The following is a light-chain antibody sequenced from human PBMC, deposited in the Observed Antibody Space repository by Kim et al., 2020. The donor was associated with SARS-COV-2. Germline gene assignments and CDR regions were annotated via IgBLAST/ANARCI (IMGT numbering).Light chain of an antibody. CDR3: QQYDSSPPYT. J-gene: IGKJ2*01. Sequence: SQGERATLSCRASQTVNSDYFAWYQQKPGQAPRLLISGASSRATGIPDRFSGSGSGTDFTLTISRLEPEDFAVYYCQQYDSSPPYTFGQGTKLEI. CDR1: QTVNSDY. V-gene: IGKV3-20*01. CDR2: GAS.